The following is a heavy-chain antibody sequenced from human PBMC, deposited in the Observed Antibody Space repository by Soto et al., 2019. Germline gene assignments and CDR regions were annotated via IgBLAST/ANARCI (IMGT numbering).Heavy chain of an antibody. CDR1: GYTFTTHG. D-gene: IGHD2-2*01. CDR2: ISPYNGKT. V-gene: IGHV1-18*04. Sequence: ASVKVSCKASGYTFTTHGISWVRQAPGQGLEWMGWISPYNGKTTYAQKFQGRVTITRDTSASTAYMELSSLRSEDTAVYYCARDLEDNIVVVPAALNYWGQGTLVTVSS. CDR3: ARDLEDNIVVVPAALNY. J-gene: IGHJ4*02.